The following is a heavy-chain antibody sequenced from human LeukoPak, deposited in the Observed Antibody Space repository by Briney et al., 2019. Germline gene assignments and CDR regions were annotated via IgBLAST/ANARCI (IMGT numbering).Heavy chain of an antibody. CDR1: GYTFTGYY. CDR3: ARGLPIYYYYGMDV. CDR2: INPNSGGT. Sequence: ASVTVSFKASGYTFTGYYMHWVRQAPGQGLEWMGRINPNSGGTNYAQKFQGRVTMTRDTSISTAYMELSRLRSDDTAVYYCARGLPIYYYYGMDVWGQGTTVTVSS. J-gene: IGHJ6*02. V-gene: IGHV1-2*06. D-gene: IGHD2-2*02.